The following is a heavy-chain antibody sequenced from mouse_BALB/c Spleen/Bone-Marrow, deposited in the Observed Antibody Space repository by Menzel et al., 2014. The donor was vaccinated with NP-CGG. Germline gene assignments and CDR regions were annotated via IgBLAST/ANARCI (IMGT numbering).Heavy chain of an antibody. V-gene: IGHV4-1*02. CDR3: ARLGYYGGFAY. CDR1: GFDFXGFW. D-gene: IGHD2-3*01. J-gene: IGHJ3*01. Sequence: EVQLVESGGGLVQPGGSLKLSCAASGFDFXGFWMGWVRRAPGKGLEWIGEINPDSYTINYTPSLKDRFIISSDNAKNTLYLQMNEVRSEDTALYYCARLGYYGGFAYWGQGTLVTVSA. CDR2: INPDSYTI.